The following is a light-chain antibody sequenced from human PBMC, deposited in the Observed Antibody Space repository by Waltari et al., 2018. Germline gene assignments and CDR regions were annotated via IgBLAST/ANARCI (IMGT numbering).Light chain of an antibody. CDR2: WAS. CDR3: QQYYSYPRT. J-gene: IGKJ1*01. CDR1: QSVLYSSNNINY. Sequence: DIVMTQSPDSLAVSLGERATINCKSSQSVLYSSNNINYFAWYQQKPGQPPKLLIYWASTRESGVPDRFSGSGSGTDFTLTISSLQAEDFATYYCQQYYSYPRTFGQGTKVEIK. V-gene: IGKV4-1*01.